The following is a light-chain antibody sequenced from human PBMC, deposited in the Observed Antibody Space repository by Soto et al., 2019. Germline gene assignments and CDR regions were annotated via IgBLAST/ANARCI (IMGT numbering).Light chain of an antibody. V-gene: IGKV1-27*01. CDR3: QKYNSAPQT. Sequence: DIQMTQSPSSLSASVGDRVTITCRASQGISNYLAWYQQKPGKVPKLLIYAASTLQSGVPSRFSGSGSGTDFTLTISSLQPEDVASYFCQKYNSAPQTYGQGTKVEIK. J-gene: IGKJ1*01. CDR2: AAS. CDR1: QGISNY.